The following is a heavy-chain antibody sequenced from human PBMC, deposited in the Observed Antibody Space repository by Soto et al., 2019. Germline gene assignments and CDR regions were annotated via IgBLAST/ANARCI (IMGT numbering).Heavy chain of an antibody. Sequence: QVQLQESGSGLVKPSETLSLTCTVSGGSISSYYWSWIRQPPGKGLEWIGYIYYSGSTNYNPSLKSRVTISVDTSKNQFSLKLSSVTAADTAVYYCARRWGSVFDFWGQGTLVTVSS. D-gene: IGHD3-10*01. CDR2: IYYSGST. V-gene: IGHV4-59*08. J-gene: IGHJ4*02. CDR1: GGSISSYY. CDR3: ARRWGSVFDF.